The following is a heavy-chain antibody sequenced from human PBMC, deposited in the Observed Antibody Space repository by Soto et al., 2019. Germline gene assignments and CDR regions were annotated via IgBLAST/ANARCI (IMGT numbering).Heavy chain of an antibody. CDR3: ARGPEKRYCSSTSCYNYFDY. D-gene: IGHD2-2*02. Sequence: QVQLQQWGAGLLKPSETLSLTCAVYGGSFSGYYWSWIRQPPGKGLEWIGEINHSGSTNYNPSLNSRVNISVDTSKNQFSLKLSSVTAADTAVYYCARGPEKRYCSSTSCYNYFDYWGQGTLVTVSS. V-gene: IGHV4-34*01. J-gene: IGHJ4*02. CDR1: GGSFSGYY. CDR2: INHSGST.